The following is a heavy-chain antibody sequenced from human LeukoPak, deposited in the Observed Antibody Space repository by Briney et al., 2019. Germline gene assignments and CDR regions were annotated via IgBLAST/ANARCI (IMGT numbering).Heavy chain of an antibody. CDR1: GFSLSTGGMC. J-gene: IGHJ4*02. Sequence: SGPALVKPTQTLTLTCTFSGFSLSTGGMCVSWVRQPPGKALEWLARIDWDDDKYYNTSLRTRLTFSKGTSENQVALTMTNMDPVDTATYYCARTDSNGYYPDYWGQGTLVTVSS. CDR3: ARTDSNGYYPDY. CDR2: IDWDDDK. D-gene: IGHD3-22*01. V-gene: IGHV2-70*11.